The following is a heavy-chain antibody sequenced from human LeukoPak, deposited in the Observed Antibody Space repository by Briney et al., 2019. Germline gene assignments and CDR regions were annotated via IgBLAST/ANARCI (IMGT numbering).Heavy chain of an antibody. V-gene: IGHV4-59*11. CDR1: GGSISSHY. D-gene: IGHD5-24*01. Sequence: SETLSLTCTVSGGSISSHYWSWIRQPPGKGLEWIGYIYYSGSTNYNPSLKSRVTISVDTSKNQFSLKLSSVTAADTAVYYCAGRRDGYNPGTYYFDYWGQGTLVTVSS. CDR2: IYYSGST. CDR3: AGRRDGYNPGTYYFDY. J-gene: IGHJ4*02.